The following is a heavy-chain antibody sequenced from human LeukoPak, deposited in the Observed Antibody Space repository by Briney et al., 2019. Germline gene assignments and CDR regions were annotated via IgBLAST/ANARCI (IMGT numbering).Heavy chain of an antibody. Sequence: GGSLRLSCVVSGFTVSSKYMNWVRQAPGKGLEWVSLIYSDGSTYYADSVRGRFTISRDNAKNSLYLQMNSLRTEDTAVYYCARSGGYGWDYWGQGTLVTVSS. V-gene: IGHV3-66*01. D-gene: IGHD5-12*01. CDR2: IYSDGST. CDR3: ARSGGYGWDY. J-gene: IGHJ4*02. CDR1: GFTVSSKY.